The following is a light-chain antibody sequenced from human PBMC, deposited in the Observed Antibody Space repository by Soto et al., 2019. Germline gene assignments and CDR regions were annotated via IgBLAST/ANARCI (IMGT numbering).Light chain of an antibody. Sequence: DIVMPQSPATLSVSTGGRATLSCRASQSISDTLAWYQQKPGQAPRLLIHGASTRAPGFPARFSGSGSGTDFTLTISSLQSEDFAVYYCQQDDKWPWTFGQGTKVDI. CDR1: QSISDT. CDR3: QQDDKWPWT. V-gene: IGKV3-15*01. J-gene: IGKJ1*01. CDR2: GAS.